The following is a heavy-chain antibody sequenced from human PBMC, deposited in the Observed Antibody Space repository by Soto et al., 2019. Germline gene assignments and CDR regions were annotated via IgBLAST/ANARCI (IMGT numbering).Heavy chain of an antibody. CDR2: MNPNSGNT. J-gene: IGHJ4*02. CDR1: GYTFTSYD. Sequence: QVQLVQSGAEVKKPGASVKVSCKASGYTFTSYDINWVRQATGQGLEWMGWMNPNSGNTGYAQKSQCRVTMTRNTSISTAYMELSSLRSEDTAVYYCARGRYYDSSVDFAYWGQGTLVTVSS. D-gene: IGHD3-22*01. CDR3: ARGRYYDSSVDFAY. V-gene: IGHV1-8*01.